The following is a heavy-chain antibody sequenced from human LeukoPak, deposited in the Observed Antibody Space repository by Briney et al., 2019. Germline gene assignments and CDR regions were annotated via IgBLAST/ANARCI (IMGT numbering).Heavy chain of an antibody. CDR3: ARDFPSITMVRGVIYFDY. D-gene: IGHD3-10*01. CDR2: ISSSGSTI. V-gene: IGHV3-48*03. Sequence: PGGSLRLSCAASGFTFSSYEMNWVRQAPGKGLEWVSYISSSGSTIYYADSVKGRFTIPRDNAKNSLYLQMNSLRAEDTAVYYCARDFPSITMVRGVIYFDYWAREPWSPSPQ. J-gene: IGHJ4*02. CDR1: GFTFSSYE.